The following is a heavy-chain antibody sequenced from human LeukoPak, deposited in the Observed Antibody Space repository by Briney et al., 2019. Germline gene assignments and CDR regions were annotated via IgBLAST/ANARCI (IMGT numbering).Heavy chain of an antibody. CDR1: GFTFSSYA. Sequence: GGSLRLSCAASGFTFSSYAMSWVRQAPGKGLEWVSIIYSGATTYYADSVKGRFTISRDNSKNTVFLQMNSLRAEDTAVYYCARMDTSGWYYFEYWGQGTLVTVSS. V-gene: IGHV3-23*03. CDR2: IYSGATT. CDR3: ARMDTSGWYYFEY. D-gene: IGHD6-19*01. J-gene: IGHJ4*02.